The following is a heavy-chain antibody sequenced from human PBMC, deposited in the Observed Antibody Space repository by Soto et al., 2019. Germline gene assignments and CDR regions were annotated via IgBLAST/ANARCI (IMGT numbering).Heavy chain of an antibody. D-gene: IGHD2-8*01. CDR2: MNPNSGNT. CDR3: ARGSGGEMVSAEHYYYCMDF. Sequence: TGSWPGFGSSLSVSLSNWVRKKTEQGLDWMGWMNPNSGNTGYAQKFQGRVTMTRNTSISTAYMELSSLRSEDTAVYYCARGSGGEMVSAEHYYYCMDFWCHGLPVTVS. J-gene: IGHJ6*02. V-gene: IGHV1-8*01. CDR1: GSSLSVSL.